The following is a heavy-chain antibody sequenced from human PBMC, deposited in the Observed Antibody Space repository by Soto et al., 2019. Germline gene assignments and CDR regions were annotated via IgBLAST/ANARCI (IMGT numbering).Heavy chain of an antibody. J-gene: IGHJ5*02. CDR3: ARGDVRVVASFDP. V-gene: IGHV1-2*02. Sequence: ASVKVSCKASGYTFTGYYMHWVRQAPGQGLEWMGWINPNSGGTNYAQKFQGRVTMTRDTSISTAYMELSRLISDDTAVYYCARGDVRVVASFDPWGQGALVTVYS. D-gene: IGHD2-15*01. CDR2: INPNSGGT. CDR1: GYTFTGYY.